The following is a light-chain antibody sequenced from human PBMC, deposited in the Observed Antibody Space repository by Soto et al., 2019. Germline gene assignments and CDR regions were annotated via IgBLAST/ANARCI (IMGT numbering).Light chain of an antibody. V-gene: IGKV2-28*01. Sequence: DIAMTQSPLSLAVTPGEPASISCRSSQSLLHSNGYNYLDWYLQKPGQSPQLLIYLGSNRASGVPDRFSGSGSGTDFTLKISRVEAEDVGVYYCMQALYTPPLTFGGGTKVEIK. J-gene: IGKJ4*01. CDR2: LGS. CDR1: QSLLHSNGYNY. CDR3: MQALYTPPLT.